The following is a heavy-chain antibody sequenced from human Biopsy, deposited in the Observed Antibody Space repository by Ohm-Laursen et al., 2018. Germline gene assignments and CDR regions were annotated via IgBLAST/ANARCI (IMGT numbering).Heavy chain of an antibody. D-gene: IGHD3-9*01. Sequence: EASVTAFCNAHGRTFSNSGANWVRQAPGQGLEWLGGNITILGTGNYAQKFQDRVTVAADTSTSTSTMEMRSLQSADTAVYYCATKLTGYFDHWGQGTLVIVSS. CDR1: GRTFSNSG. V-gene: IGHV1-69*06. CDR2: NITILGTG. CDR3: ATKLTGYFDH. J-gene: IGHJ4*02.